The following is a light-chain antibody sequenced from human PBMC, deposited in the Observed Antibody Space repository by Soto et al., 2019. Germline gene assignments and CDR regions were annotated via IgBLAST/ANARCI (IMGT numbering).Light chain of an antibody. CDR1: HSDIGSYDL. Sequence: QSALTQPASVSGSPGQSITISCMGTHSDIGSYDLVSWYQQFPGKAPKLIIYENTRRPSGVSDRFSGSKSGNTASLTISGLQPEDESDYYCCSYAGGNTLMFGVGTKVTVL. CDR2: ENT. J-gene: IGLJ3*02. CDR3: CSYAGGNTLM. V-gene: IGLV2-23*01.